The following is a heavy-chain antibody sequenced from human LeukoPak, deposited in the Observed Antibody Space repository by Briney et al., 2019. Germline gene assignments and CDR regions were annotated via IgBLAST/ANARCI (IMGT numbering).Heavy chain of an antibody. CDR3: ARRPGYSSSWYYFDY. CDR1: GHSFTSYW. D-gene: IGHD6-13*01. V-gene: IGHV5-51*01. Sequence: GESLKISCKGSGHSFTSYWIGWVRQMPGKGLEWMGIIYPGDSDTRYSPSFQGQVTISADKSISTAYLQWSSLKASDTAMYYCARRPGYSSSWYYFDYWGQGTLVTVSS. CDR2: IYPGDSDT. J-gene: IGHJ4*02.